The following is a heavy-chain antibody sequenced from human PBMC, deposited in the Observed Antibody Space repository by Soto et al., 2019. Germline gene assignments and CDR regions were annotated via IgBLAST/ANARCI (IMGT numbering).Heavy chain of an antibody. V-gene: IGHV3-30*03. J-gene: IGHJ4*02. CDR1: GFTFSSYG. CDR3: TGEVASGY. D-gene: IGHD2-8*02. Sequence: QVQLVESGGGVVQPGRSLRLSCAASGFTFSSYGMHWVRQAPGKGLEWVAVISYDGSSKYYADSVKGRFTISRDNSKNTLYPEMNSLRADDTAVYYCTGEVASGYWGQGTLVTVSS. CDR2: ISYDGSSK.